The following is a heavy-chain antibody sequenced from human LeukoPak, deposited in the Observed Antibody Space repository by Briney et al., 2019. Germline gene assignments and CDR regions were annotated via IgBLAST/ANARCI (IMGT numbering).Heavy chain of an antibody. CDR3: AKCAWIAAAGTWWFDP. CDR2: IRYDGSNK. J-gene: IGHJ5*02. CDR1: GFTFSSYG. V-gene: IGHV3-30*02. D-gene: IGHD6-13*01. Sequence: GSLRLSCAASGFTFSSYGMHWVRQAPGKGLEWVAFIRYDGSNKYYADSVKGRFTISRDNSKNTLYLQMNSLRAEDTAVYYCAKCAWIAAAGTWWFDPWGQGTLVTVSS.